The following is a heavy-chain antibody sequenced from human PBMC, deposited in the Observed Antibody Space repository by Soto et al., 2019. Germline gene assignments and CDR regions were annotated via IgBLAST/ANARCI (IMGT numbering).Heavy chain of an antibody. V-gene: IGHV3-23*01. CDR1: GFTFSSYA. D-gene: IGHD5-18*01. J-gene: IGHJ3*02. CDR3: ASRRGYSYGQNAFDI. Sequence: GGSLRLSCAASGFTFSSYAMSWVRQAPGKGLEWVSAISGSGGSTYYADSVKGRFTISRDNAKNSLYLQMNSLRAEDTAVYYCASRRGYSYGQNAFDIWGQGTMVTVSS. CDR2: ISGSGGST.